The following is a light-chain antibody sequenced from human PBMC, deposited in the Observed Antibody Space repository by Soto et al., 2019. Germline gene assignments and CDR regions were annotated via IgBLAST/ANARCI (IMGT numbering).Light chain of an antibody. CDR2: SNN. V-gene: IGLV1-44*01. CDR3: AAWADSLNGVI. J-gene: IGLJ2*01. Sequence: QSVLTQPPSASGTPGQRITISCSGSSSNIGSHTVNWHQQVPGTAPKLLIYSNNERPSGVPDRFSGSKSGTSASLAISGLQSGDEADAYCAAWADSLNGVIFGGGTQLTVL. CDR1: SSNIGSHT.